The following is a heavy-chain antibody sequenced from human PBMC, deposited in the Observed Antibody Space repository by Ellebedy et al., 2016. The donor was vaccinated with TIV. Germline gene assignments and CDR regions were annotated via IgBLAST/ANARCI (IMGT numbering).Heavy chain of an antibody. Sequence: PGGSLRLSCAASGFTFSSYWMHWVRQAPGKGLEWVAVISHDGSSQYYADSVKGRFTVSRDNSMTTVYLEMNSLRAEDTALYYCARDLDKSSGWYGGAAYWGQGTQVTVSS. V-gene: IGHV3-30-3*01. CDR3: ARDLDKSSGWYGGAAY. CDR1: GFTFSSYW. CDR2: ISHDGSSQ. D-gene: IGHD6-19*01. J-gene: IGHJ4*02.